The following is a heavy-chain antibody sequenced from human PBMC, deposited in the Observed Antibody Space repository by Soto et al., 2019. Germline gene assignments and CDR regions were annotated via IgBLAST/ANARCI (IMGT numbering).Heavy chain of an antibody. CDR3: AKSTLPHGDYVTADY. D-gene: IGHD4-17*01. V-gene: IGHV3-23*01. Sequence: GGSLRLSCAASGFTFSSYAMSWVRQSPGKGLEWVSAISGSGGSTYYADSVKGRFTISRDNSKNTLYLQMNSLRAEDTAVYYCAKSTLPHGDYVTADYWGQGTLVTVSS. CDR2: ISGSGGST. CDR1: GFTFSSYA. J-gene: IGHJ4*02.